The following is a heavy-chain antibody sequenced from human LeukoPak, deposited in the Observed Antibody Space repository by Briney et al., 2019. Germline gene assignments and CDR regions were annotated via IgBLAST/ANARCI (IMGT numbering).Heavy chain of an antibody. CDR1: GGSISSSSYY. CDR2: IYYSGST. V-gene: IGHV4-61*05. Sequence: SETLSLTCTVSGGSISSSSYYWSWIRQPPGKGLEWIGYIYYSGSTNYNPSLKSRVTISVDTSKNQFSLKLSSVTAADTAVYYCAGGLWPRDYWGQGTLVTVSS. CDR3: AGGLWPRDY. J-gene: IGHJ4*02. D-gene: IGHD5-12*01.